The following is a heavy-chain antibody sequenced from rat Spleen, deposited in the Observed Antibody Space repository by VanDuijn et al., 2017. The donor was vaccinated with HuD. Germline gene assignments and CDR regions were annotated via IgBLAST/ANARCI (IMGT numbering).Heavy chain of an antibody. CDR3: ATAGYTTGYYYAGGFDY. V-gene: IGHV5-20*01. Sequence: EVQLVESGGGLVQPGRSMKLSCAASGFTFSDYGMAWVLQAPTKGLEWVASISYDGGSTYYRDSVKGRFTISRDNAKSTLYLQMDGLRSEDTATYYWATAGYTTGYYYAGGFDYWGQGVMVTVSS. D-gene: IGHD1-6*01. CDR1: GFTFSDYG. CDR2: ISYDGGST. J-gene: IGHJ2*01.